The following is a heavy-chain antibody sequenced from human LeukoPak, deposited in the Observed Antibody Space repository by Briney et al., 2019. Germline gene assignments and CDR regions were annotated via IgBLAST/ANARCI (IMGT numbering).Heavy chain of an antibody. J-gene: IGHJ4*02. CDR2: ISWNSGSE. CDR3: ARMSRICSGSSCFIDY. V-gene: IGHV3-9*01. D-gene: IGHD2-15*01. CDR1: GFIFDDA. Sequence: GGSLRLPCAASGFIFDDAMHWLRQAPGKGLQWVSGISWNSGSEGYADSVKGRFTISRDNAKNSLYLQMNSLRAEDAAVYYCARMSRICSGSSCFIDYWGQGTLVTVSS.